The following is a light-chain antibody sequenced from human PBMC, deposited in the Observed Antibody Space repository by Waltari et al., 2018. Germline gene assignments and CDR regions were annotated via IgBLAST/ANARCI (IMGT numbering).Light chain of an antibody. Sequence: VILTQSPATLSLSPGERATLSCRASQSVSSYLAWYQQKPGQAPRLLIHSASSRATGIPDRFSGSGSGKEFTLTISSLEPEDVGVYHCYQHSSGLTFGGGTKVEIK. J-gene: IGKJ4*01. CDR2: SAS. CDR1: QSVSSY. CDR3: YQHSSGLT. V-gene: IGKV3-11*01.